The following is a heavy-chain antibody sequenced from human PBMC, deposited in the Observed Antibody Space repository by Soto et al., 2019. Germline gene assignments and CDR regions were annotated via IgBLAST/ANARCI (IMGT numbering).Heavy chain of an antibody. Sequence: QVQLVQSGAEVKKPGSSVKVSCKASGGTFKNYLFSWVRQAPGQGLEWMGGVFPIFGTTNYAQRFQGRVTITADASTSTVDMELSGLTSEDTAVYFCARDLEFRVGNISHFDYWGQGTLVTVSS. V-gene: IGHV1-69*01. J-gene: IGHJ4*02. CDR3: ARDLEFRVGNISHFDY. CDR2: VFPIFGTT. D-gene: IGHD1-1*01. CDR1: GGTFKNYL.